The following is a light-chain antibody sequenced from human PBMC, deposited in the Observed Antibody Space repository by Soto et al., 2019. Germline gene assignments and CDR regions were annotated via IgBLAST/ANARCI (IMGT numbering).Light chain of an antibody. V-gene: IGKV3-11*01. CDR2: DIS. Sequence: EVVLTQSPATLSLSPGERATLSCSASQAVPSYLAWYQQKPGQAPRLLIYDISNRATGIPARFSGSGSGTDFTLTISRLEPEDVAVYYWYQRNSWPRSTFGQGTKLEIK. CDR1: QAVPSY. J-gene: IGKJ2*02. CDR3: YQRNSWPRST.